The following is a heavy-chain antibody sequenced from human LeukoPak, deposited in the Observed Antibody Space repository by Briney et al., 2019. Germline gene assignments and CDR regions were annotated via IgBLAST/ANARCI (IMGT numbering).Heavy chain of an antibody. V-gene: IGHV4-59*01. D-gene: IGHD4-17*01. CDR2: IYYSGST. CDR1: GGCISSYY. CDR3: ARASDYGDLGY. Sequence: SETLSLTCTVSGGCISSYYWSWIRQPPGKGLEWIGYIYYSGSTNYNPSLKSRVTISVDTSKNQFSLKLSSVTAADTAVYYCARASDYGDLGYWGQGTLVTVSS. J-gene: IGHJ4*02.